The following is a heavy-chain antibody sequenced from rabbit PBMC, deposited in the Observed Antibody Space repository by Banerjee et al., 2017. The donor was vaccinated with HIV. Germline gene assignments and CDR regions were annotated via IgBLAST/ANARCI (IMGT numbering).Heavy chain of an antibody. J-gene: IGHJ3*01. Sequence: QEQLVESGGGLVKPEGSLKLSCTASGFSFSSYWIYWVRQAPGKGLEWIACIYAGDSGSTYYASWAKGRFTISKTSSTTVTLQMTSLTAADTATYFCASSFGYGYSSFGFWGPGTLVTVS. CDR1: GFSFSSYW. CDR2: IYAGDSGST. CDR3: ASSFGYGYSSFGF. D-gene: IGHD6-1*01. V-gene: IGHV1S45*01.